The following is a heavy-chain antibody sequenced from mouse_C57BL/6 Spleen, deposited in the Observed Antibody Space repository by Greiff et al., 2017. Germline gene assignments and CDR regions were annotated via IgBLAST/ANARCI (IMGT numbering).Heavy chain of an antibody. Sequence: VQLQQSGPELVKPGASVKISCKASGYSFTDYNMNWVKQSNGKSLEWIGVINPNNGTTSYNQKFKGKATLTVDPSSSTAYMQLNSLTSEDSAVYYCARGDYSKEDAMDYWGQGTSVTVSS. V-gene: IGHV1-39*01. CDR2: INPNNGTT. D-gene: IGHD2-5*01. CDR3: ARGDYSKEDAMDY. CDR1: GYSFTDYN. J-gene: IGHJ4*01.